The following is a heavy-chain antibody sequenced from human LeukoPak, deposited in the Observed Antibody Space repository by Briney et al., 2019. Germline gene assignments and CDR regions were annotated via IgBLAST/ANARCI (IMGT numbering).Heavy chain of an antibody. J-gene: IGHJ4*02. Sequence: SVKVSCKASGGTFSSYAVSWVRQAPGQGLEWMGGIIPIFGTANYAQKFQGRVTITTDESTSTAYMELSSLRSEDTAVHYCARDPSGYLDYWGQGTLVTVSS. CDR3: ARDPSGYLDY. D-gene: IGHD3-3*01. V-gene: IGHV1-69*05. CDR1: GGTFSSYA. CDR2: IIPIFGTA.